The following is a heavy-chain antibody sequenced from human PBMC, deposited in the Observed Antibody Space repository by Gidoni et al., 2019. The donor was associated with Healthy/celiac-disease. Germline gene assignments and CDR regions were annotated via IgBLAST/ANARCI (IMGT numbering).Heavy chain of an antibody. D-gene: IGHD7-27*01. CDR3: ARVPSLTGDRAFDI. V-gene: IGHV4-61*02. J-gene: IGHJ3*02. Sequence: TNYNPSLKSRVTISVDTSKNQFSLKLSSVTAADTAVYYCARVPSLTGDRAFDIWGQGTMVTVSS. CDR2: T.